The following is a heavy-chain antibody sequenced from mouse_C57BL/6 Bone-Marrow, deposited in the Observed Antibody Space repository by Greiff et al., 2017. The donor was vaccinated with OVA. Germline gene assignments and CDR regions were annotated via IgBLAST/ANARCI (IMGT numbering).Heavy chain of an antibody. CDR2: IYPGSGNT. J-gene: IGHJ2*01. CDR3: ARGGITTVVGDY. CDR1: GYTFTDYY. D-gene: IGHD1-1*01. V-gene: IGHV1-76*01. Sequence: VKLVESGAELVRPGASVRLSCKASGYTFTDYYINWVKQRPGQGLEWIARIYPGSGNTYYNEKFKGKATLTAEKSSSTAYMQLSSLTSEDSAVYFCARGGITTVVGDYWGQGTTLTVSS.